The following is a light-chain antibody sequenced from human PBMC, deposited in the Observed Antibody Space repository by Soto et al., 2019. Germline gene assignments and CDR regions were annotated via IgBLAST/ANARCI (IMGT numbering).Light chain of an antibody. Sequence: DIVLTPSPGTLSLSPGETATLYCRASQSFSSTCLAWYQQRPGQAPRLLIYGASSRATGIPDRFSGSGSGTDFTLTISRLEPEDFAVYYCQQYGSSPPITFGQGTRLEIK. CDR2: GAS. CDR1: QSFSSTC. CDR3: QQYGSSPPIT. J-gene: IGKJ5*01. V-gene: IGKV3-20*01.